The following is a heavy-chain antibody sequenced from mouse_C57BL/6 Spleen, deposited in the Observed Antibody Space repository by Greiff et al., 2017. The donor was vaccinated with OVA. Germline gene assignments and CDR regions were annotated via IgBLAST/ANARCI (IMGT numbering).Heavy chain of an antibody. CDR3: ARGPPLYYYGSSHYWYFDV. V-gene: IGHV1-55*01. D-gene: IGHD1-1*01. CDR1: GYTFTSYW. J-gene: IGHJ1*03. Sequence: QVQLQQPGAELVKPGASVKMSCKASGYTFTSYWITWVKQRPGQGLEWIGDFYPGSGSTNYNEKFKSKATLTVDTSSSTAYMQLSSLTSEDSAVYYCARGPPLYYYGSSHYWYFDVWGTGTTVTVSS. CDR2: FYPGSGST.